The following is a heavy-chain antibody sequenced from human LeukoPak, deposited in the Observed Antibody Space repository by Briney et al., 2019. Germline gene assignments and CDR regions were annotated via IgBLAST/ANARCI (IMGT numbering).Heavy chain of an antibody. Sequence: PGGSLRLSCAASGFTFSSYSMNWVRQAPGKGLEWVSSIGSSSSYIYYADSVKGRFTISRDNAKNSLYLQMNSLRAEDTAVYYCARAYSSSWYSGYWGQGTLVTVSS. J-gene: IGHJ4*02. CDR1: GFTFSSYS. V-gene: IGHV3-21*01. CDR2: IGSSSSYI. D-gene: IGHD6-13*01. CDR3: ARAYSSSWYSGY.